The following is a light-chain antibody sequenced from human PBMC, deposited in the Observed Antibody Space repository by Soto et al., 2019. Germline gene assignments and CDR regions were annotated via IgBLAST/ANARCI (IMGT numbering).Light chain of an antibody. CDR3: QKYGYSFWK. CDR1: HSVSSSD. V-gene: IGKV3-20*01. CDR2: SAS. J-gene: IGKJ1*01. Sequence: EIVLTQSPGTRSLCPGLIANLSCTVGHSVSSSDLAWYQQKPGQVPRLLIYSASSRATGIPDRFSGSGSGTDYTLTISRLEPEDSAVYYCQKYGYSFWKFGKGTKVDIK.